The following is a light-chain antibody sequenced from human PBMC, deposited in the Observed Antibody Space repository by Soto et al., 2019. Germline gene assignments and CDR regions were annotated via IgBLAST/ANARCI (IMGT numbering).Light chain of an antibody. CDR1: QSVSSSY. Sequence: EIVLTQPPGTLSLSPGERATLSCRASQSVSSSYLAWYQQKPGQAPRLLIYGASSRATGIPDRFSGSGSGTDFTLTISRLGPEDFAVYYCQQYGSSPEWTFGQGTKVDIK. CDR2: GAS. CDR3: QQYGSSPEWT. J-gene: IGKJ1*01. V-gene: IGKV3-20*01.